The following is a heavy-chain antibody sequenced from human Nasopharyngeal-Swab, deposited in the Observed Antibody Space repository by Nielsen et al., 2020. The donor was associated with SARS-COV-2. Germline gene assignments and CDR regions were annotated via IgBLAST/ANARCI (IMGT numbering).Heavy chain of an antibody. CDR2: INIDGSDT. J-gene: IGHJ4*02. CDR3: TRDIGGKYGY. CDR1: GYTFSSYW. V-gene: IGHV3-74*01. Sequence: GESLKISCTASGYTFSSYWMHWVRQVPGKGLVWVSRINIDGSDTDYADSVKGRFTISRDNARNTLYLQMNSLRGEDTAVYYCTRDIGGKYGYWGQGNLVTVSS. D-gene: IGHD4-23*01.